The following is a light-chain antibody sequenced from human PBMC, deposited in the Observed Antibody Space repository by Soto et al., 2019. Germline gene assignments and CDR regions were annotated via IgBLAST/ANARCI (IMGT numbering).Light chain of an antibody. CDR3: QQYGRSQGT. J-gene: IGKJ1*01. CDR1: QSVDSSY. V-gene: IGKV3-20*01. Sequence: EVVLTQSPGTLSLSPGERASLSCRASQSVDSSYFAWYQQKPGQPPRVLIYGASIRATGIPDRFSGSGSGTGFTLTISRLEPEDFAVYYCQQYGRSQGTFGQGSKVEVK. CDR2: GAS.